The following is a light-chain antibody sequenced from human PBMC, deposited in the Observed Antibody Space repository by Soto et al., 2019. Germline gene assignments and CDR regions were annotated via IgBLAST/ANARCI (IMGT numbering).Light chain of an antibody. CDR1: ISNLGSNF. Sequence: QSVLTQPTSASGTPGQRVTISCSGSISNLGSNFIYWYQQLPGAAPKLLISRNNERPSGVPDRFSGSKSGTSASLAISGLRSEDEADYHCAAWDDSLSAVVFGGGTKVTVL. CDR3: AAWDDSLSAVV. CDR2: RNN. V-gene: IGLV1-47*01. J-gene: IGLJ3*02.